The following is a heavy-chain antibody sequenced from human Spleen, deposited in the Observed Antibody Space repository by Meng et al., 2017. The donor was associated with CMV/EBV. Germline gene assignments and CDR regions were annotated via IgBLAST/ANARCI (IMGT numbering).Heavy chain of an antibody. CDR1: GGSISSSSYY. J-gene: IGHJ6*02. CDR2: IKKDGSDK. D-gene: IGHD5-24*01. Sequence: GRSLRLSCNVSGGSISSSSYYWGWVRKATGKGLKWVANIKKDGSDKYYVDSVKGRFTISRDNAESSLYLQMNNLRDEDTAVYYCARPLDGYSKSYFYYGMDVWSQGTTVTVSS. V-gene: IGHV3-7*01. CDR3: ARPLDGYSKSYFYYGMDV.